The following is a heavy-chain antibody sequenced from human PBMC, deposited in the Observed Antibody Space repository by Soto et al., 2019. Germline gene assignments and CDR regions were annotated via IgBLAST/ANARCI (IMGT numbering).Heavy chain of an antibody. Sequence: EVQRLESWGGLVQPGGSLRLSCAASGFTFSSYAMSWVRQAPGKGLECVSAITGSGSSTYYADSLKGRSTISRDNSKNTMYLKMNSLRVEDTAVYYCASVKDIVGGYLDSWGQGTLVTVSS. D-gene: IGHD2-15*01. CDR3: ASVKDIVGGYLDS. CDR2: ITGSGSST. CDR1: GFTFSSYA. J-gene: IGHJ4*02. V-gene: IGHV3-23*01.